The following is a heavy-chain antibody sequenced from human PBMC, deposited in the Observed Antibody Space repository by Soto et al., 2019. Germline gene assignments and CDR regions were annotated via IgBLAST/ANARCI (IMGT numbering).Heavy chain of an antibody. CDR1: GFSLSTSGVG. Sequence: QITLKESGPTLVKPTQTLTLTCTFSGFSLSTSGVGVGWIRQPPGKALEWLALIYWDDDKRYSPSRKSRLTITKDASNNQVVLTMTSMDPVDTATYYCAHRVSKWELLRGPELYYFDFWGQGTLVTVSS. D-gene: IGHD1-26*01. V-gene: IGHV2-5*02. J-gene: IGHJ4*02. CDR3: AHRVSKWELLRGPELYYFDF. CDR2: IYWDDDK.